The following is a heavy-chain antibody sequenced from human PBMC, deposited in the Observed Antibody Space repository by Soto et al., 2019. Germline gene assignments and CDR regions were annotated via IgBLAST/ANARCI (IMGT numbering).Heavy chain of an antibody. Sequence: VASVKVSCKASRYTFTSCGIKWVRQSPGQGLEWMGWISAYNGNTNYVQKLQGRVTMTTDTSSNTAYMELRSLRSDDTAVYYCARLSTPSAYDSFDYWGQGSLVTVSS. D-gene: IGHD5-12*01. J-gene: IGHJ4*02. V-gene: IGHV1-18*04. CDR1: RYTFTSCG. CDR3: ARLSTPSAYDSFDY. CDR2: ISAYNGNT.